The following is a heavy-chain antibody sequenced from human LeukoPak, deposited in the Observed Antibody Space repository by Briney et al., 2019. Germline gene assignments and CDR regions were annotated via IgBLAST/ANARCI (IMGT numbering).Heavy chain of an antibody. V-gene: IGHV3-23*01. CDR3: ANLPEGYCSSTSCPYYFDY. J-gene: IGHJ4*02. D-gene: IGHD2-2*01. CDR1: GFTFSSYA. Sequence: GGSLRLSCAASGFTFSSYAMSWVRQAPGKGLEWVSYISGSGGTIYYADSVKGRFTISRDNSKNTLYLQMNSLRAEDTAFYYCANLPEGYCSSTSCPYYFDYWGQGTLITVSS. CDR2: ISGSGGTI.